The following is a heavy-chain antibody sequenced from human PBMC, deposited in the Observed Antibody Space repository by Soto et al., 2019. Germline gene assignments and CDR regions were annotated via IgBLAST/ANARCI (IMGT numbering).Heavy chain of an antibody. J-gene: IGHJ4*02. CDR1: GFTFSSYA. CDR3: AKDRGYYDILTGYFDY. CDR2: ISGSGGST. D-gene: IGHD3-9*01. Sequence: GGSLRLSCAASGFTFSSYAMSWVRQAPGKGLEWVSAISGSGGSTYYADSVKGRFTISRDNSKNTLYLQMNSLRAEDTAVFYCAKDRGYYDILTGYFDYGGQETRATASS. V-gene: IGHV3-23*01.